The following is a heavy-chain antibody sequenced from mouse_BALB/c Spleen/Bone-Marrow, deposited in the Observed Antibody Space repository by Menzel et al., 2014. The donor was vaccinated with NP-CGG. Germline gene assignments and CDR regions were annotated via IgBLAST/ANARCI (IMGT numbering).Heavy chain of an antibody. D-gene: IGHD2-13*01. CDR2: ISDGVSYT. V-gene: IGHV5-4*02. Sequence: EVKLVESGGGLVKPGGSLKLSCAASGFTFSDFYMFWVRQTPEKRLEWVATISDGVSYTYYPDSVKGRFTISGDNARNNLYLQMSSLKSEDTAMYYCARAPPYDFYTMDYWGQGTLVTVSS. CDR3: ARAPPYDFYTMDY. CDR1: GFTFSDFY. J-gene: IGHJ4*01.